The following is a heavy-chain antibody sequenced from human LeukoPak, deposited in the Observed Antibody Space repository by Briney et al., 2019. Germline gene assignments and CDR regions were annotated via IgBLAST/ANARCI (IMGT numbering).Heavy chain of an antibody. CDR2: VDPVDGET. J-gene: IGHJ3*02. D-gene: IGHD3-22*01. CDR3: AIRHMIVVARGAFDI. V-gene: IGHV1-69-2*01. CDR1: GYTFTSYG. Sequence: ASVKVSCKASGYTFTSYGISWVRQAPGQGLEWMGLVDPVDGETIYAEKFQGRVTITADTSTDTAYMELSSLRSEDTAVYYCAIRHMIVVARGAFDIWGQGTMVTVSS.